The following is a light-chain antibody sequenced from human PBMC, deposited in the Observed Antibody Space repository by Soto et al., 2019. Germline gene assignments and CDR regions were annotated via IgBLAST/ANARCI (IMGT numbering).Light chain of an antibody. Sequence: QSVLTQPPSVSLAPGQRVTISCTGTSSNIGAGYDAHWYQHLPGTAPKLLIYGNTIRPSGVPDRFSGSKSGTSASLAITGLQAEDEADYYCQSYDRSLRGYVFGTGTKVTVL. CDR1: SSNIGAGYD. V-gene: IGLV1-40*01. CDR2: GNT. J-gene: IGLJ1*01. CDR3: QSYDRSLRGYV.